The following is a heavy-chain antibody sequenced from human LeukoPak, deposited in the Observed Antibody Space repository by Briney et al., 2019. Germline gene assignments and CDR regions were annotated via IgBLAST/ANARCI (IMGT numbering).Heavy chain of an antibody. V-gene: IGHV4-59*01. CDR1: GGSINNYY. CDR2: IYYSGIT. CDR3: ARGYGDYSFFDY. Sequence: SETLSLTCTVSGGSINNYYWSWIWQPPGKGLEWIGYIYYSGITNYNPSLKSRVTISVDTSKNQFSLKLSSVTAADTAVYYCARGYGDYSFFDYWGQGTLVTVSS. D-gene: IGHD4-17*01. J-gene: IGHJ4*02.